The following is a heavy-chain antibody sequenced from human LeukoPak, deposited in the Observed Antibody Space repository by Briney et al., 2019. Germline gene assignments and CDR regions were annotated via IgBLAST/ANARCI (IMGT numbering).Heavy chain of an antibody. Sequence: GASVKVSCKASGYTFTGYYMHWVRQAPGQGLAWMGWINPNSGGANYAQKFQGWVTITRDTSIRTAYMELRRVQSDDTALYSCARAMYSSGWQLYFDYWGQGTLVTVSS. J-gene: IGHJ4*02. CDR3: ARAMYSSGWQLYFDY. V-gene: IGHV1-2*04. CDR2: INPNSGGA. CDR1: GYTFTGYY. D-gene: IGHD6-19*01.